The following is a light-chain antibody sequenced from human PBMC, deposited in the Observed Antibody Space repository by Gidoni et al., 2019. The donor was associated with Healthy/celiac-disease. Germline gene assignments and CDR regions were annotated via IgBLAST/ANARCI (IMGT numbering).Light chain of an antibody. CDR3: QQSYSTPRFT. J-gene: IGKJ3*01. CDR2: AAS. CDR1: QSISSY. Sequence: DIQMTQSPSSLSASVGDRVTITCRARQSISSYLNWYQQKPGKAPKLLIYAASSLQSWVPSRCSGSGSGTDSTLTISSLQPADFATYYCQQSYSTPRFTFGPGTKVDIK. V-gene: IGKV1-39*01.